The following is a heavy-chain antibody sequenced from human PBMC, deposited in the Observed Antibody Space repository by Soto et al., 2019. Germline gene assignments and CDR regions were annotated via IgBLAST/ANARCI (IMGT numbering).Heavy chain of an antibody. CDR3: ATNYGSGSTHFDY. J-gene: IGHJ4*02. Sequence: QVQLVQSGAEVKKPGSSVRVSCTASGDTFNFYTISWVRQVPGQGPEWMGRIIPMLGMSNYAQKFQGRVTIMADKSTSTVNMNRSGLTSEDTAVYYCATNYGSGSTHFDYWGQGTLVTVSS. D-gene: IGHD3-10*01. CDR1: GDTFNFYT. V-gene: IGHV1-69*02. CDR2: IIPMLGMS.